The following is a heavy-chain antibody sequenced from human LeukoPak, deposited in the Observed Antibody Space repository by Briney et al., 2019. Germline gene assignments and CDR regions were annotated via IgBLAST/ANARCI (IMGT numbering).Heavy chain of an antibody. Sequence: QPGGSLRLSCAASGFTFSSYAMSWVRQAPGKGLEWVSAISGSGGSTYYADSVKGRFTISRDNSKNTLYLQMNSLKTEDTAVYYCTTDASDDWNYYDYWGQGTLVTVSS. CDR3: TTDASDDWNYYDY. V-gene: IGHV3-23*01. D-gene: IGHD3-9*01. CDR2: ISGSGGST. J-gene: IGHJ4*02. CDR1: GFTFSSYA.